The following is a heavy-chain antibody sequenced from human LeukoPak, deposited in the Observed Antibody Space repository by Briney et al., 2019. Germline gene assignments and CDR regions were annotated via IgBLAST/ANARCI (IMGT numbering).Heavy chain of an antibody. J-gene: IGHJ6*03. CDR2: MSPNSGNT. Sequence: ASVKVSCKTSGYTFTSYVINWVRQATGQGLEWMGYMSPNSGNTGYAQKFQGRVTMTRNTSINTAYMELSSLRSEDTAVYYCARGMTQCMDVWGKGTSVTVSS. D-gene: IGHD3-16*01. CDR3: ARGMTQCMDV. CDR1: GYTFTSYV. V-gene: IGHV1-8*01.